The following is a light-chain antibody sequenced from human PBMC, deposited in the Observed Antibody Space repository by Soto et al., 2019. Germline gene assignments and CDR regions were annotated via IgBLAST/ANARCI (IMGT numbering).Light chain of an antibody. V-gene: IGKV3-20*01. CDR1: QSVTSSY. J-gene: IGKJ4*01. Sequence: EIVLTQSPGTLSLSPGERATLSCRASQSVTSSYLAWYQQKPGQALRLLISGASSSANGIPDRFSGSGSGTDFTLTISRLEPDAFAVYYCQRYSTSRLTFGGGNKVEIK. CDR2: GAS. CDR3: QRYSTSRLT.